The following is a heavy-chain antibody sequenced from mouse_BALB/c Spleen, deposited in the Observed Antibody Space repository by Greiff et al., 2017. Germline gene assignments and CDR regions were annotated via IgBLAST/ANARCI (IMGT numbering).Heavy chain of an antibody. CDR3: ARHPRRYYCDC. V-gene: IGHV5-12-2*01. CDR1: GFTFSSYT. Sequence: EVQLQESGGGLVQPGGSLKLSCAASGFTFSSYTMSWVRQTPEKRLEWVAYISNGGGSTYYPDTVKGRFTISRDNAKNTLYLQMSSLKSEDTAMYYCARHPRRYYCDCWGQGTTLTVSS. J-gene: IGHJ2*01. CDR2: ISNGGGST.